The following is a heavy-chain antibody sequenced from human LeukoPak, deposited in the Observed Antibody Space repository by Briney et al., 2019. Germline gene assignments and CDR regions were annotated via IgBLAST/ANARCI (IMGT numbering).Heavy chain of an antibody. CDR2: INPSGGST. J-gene: IGHJ4*02. V-gene: IGHV1-46*01. Sequence: GASVKVSCKASGYTFTSYYMHWVRQAPGQGLEWMGIINPSGGSTSYAQKFQGRVTMTRDMPTSTVYMELSSLRSEDTAVYYCARSAGATRPDYWGQGTLVTVSS. CDR1: GYTFTSYY. D-gene: IGHD1-26*01. CDR3: ARSAGATRPDY.